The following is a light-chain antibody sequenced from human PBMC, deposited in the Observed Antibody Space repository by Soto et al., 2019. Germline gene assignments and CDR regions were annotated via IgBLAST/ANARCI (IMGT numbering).Light chain of an antibody. V-gene: IGKV1-39*01. J-gene: IGKJ1*01. Sequence: QMTQSPSSLSASVGARVTITCRASQNIRTSLNWYQQKPGKAPSLLIYGASTLQSGVPSRFSGSASATDFHLTISILQPEDFATYYCQQSYTTPRTFGQGTKVEIK. CDR2: GAS. CDR1: QNIRTS. CDR3: QQSYTTPRT.